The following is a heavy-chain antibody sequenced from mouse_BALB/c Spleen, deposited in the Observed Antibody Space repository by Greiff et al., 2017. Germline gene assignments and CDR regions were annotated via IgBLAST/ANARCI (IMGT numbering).Heavy chain of an antibody. CDR2: ISSGGSYT. V-gene: IGHV5-9-4*01. J-gene: IGHJ4*01. CDR3: TRGVGGGDAMDY. CDR1: GFTFSSYA. Sequence: EVQLVESGGGLVKPGGSLKLSCAASGFTFSSYAMSWVRQSPEKRLEWVAEISSGGSYTYYPDTVTGRFTISRDNAKNTLYLELSSLRSEDTAMYYGTRGVGGGDAMDYWGQGTSVTVSA.